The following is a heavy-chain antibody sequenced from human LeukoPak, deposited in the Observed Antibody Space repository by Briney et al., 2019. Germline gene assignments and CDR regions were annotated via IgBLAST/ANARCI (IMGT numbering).Heavy chain of an antibody. CDR1: GHGFTNSW. J-gene: IGHJ2*01. CDR3: ARSLVAEDWFFDL. Sequence: GESLKISCKGSGHGFTNSWIGWVRQMPGKGLEWMGIIYPADSDTRYSPSFQGLVTISADKSISTAYLQWSSLKASDTAIYYCARSLVAEDWFFDLWGRGTLVTVSS. CDR2: IYPADSDT. V-gene: IGHV5-51*01. D-gene: IGHD5-12*01.